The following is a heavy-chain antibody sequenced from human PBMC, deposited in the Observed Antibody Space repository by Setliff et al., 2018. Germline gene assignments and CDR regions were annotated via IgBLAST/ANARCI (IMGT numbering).Heavy chain of an antibody. V-gene: IGHV4-4*02. Sequence: SETLSLTCAVSGVSVNSLTWWSWVRQTPGRGLEWIGFTYHDGNPKFNPSVNYNPSLKSRITMSMDKSKNQFSLNLRSVTAADTAVYYCTRGGERYHTANWGQGALVTVSS. CDR1: GVSVNSLTW. CDR3: TRGGERYHTAN. J-gene: IGHJ4*02. CDR2: TYHDGNPKFNPSV. D-gene: IGHD2-2*01.